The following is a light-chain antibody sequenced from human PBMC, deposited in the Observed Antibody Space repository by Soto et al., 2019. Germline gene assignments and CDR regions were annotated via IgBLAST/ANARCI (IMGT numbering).Light chain of an antibody. CDR1: SSDVGGYNY. CDR3: SSYGGNNNVV. CDR2: EVN. J-gene: IGLJ2*01. V-gene: IGLV2-8*01. Sequence: QSVLTQPPSASGSPGQSVAISCTGTSSDVGGYNYVSWYQQHPGKAPKLMIYEVNKRPSGVPDRFSGSKSGNTASLTVSGLQAEDEADYYCSSYGGNNNVVFGGGTKLTVL.